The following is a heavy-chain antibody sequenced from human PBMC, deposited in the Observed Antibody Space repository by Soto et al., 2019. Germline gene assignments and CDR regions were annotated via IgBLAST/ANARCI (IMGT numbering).Heavy chain of an antibody. CDR1: GFSLSTSGVG. D-gene: IGHD2-15*01. Sequence: GSGPTLVNPTQTLTLTCTFSGFSLSTSGVGVGWIRQPPGKALEWLALIYWDDDKRYSPSLKSRLTITKDTSKNQVVLTMTNMDPVDTATYYCAHSFQDIVVVVAANERDYYFDYWGQGTLVTVSS. CDR3: AHSFQDIVVVVAANERDYYFDY. CDR2: IYWDDDK. V-gene: IGHV2-5*02. J-gene: IGHJ4*02.